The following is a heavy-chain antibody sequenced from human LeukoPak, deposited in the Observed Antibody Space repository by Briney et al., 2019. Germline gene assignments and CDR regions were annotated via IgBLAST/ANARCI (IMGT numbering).Heavy chain of an antibody. Sequence: ASVTVSCKASGYTFTSYGISWVRQAPGQGLEWMGWISAYNGNTNYAQKLQGRVTMTTDTYTSTAYMELRSMRSDDTAVYYCARDLNSVVVTVSDFDIWGQGTMVTVSS. D-gene: IGHD2-21*02. CDR3: ARDLNSVVVTVSDFDI. V-gene: IGHV1-18*01. CDR2: ISAYNGNT. J-gene: IGHJ3*02. CDR1: GYTFTSYG.